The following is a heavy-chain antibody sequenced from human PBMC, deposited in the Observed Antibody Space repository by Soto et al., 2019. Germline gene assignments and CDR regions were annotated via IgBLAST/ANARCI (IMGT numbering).Heavy chain of an antibody. CDR2: ISYDGSNK. CDR1: GFTFSSYG. CDR3: AKDLEQYYYYGMDV. V-gene: IGHV3-30*18. J-gene: IGHJ6*02. Sequence: QVQLVESGRGVVQPGRSLRLSCAASGFTFSSYGMHWVRQAPGKGLEWVAVISYDGSNKYYADSVKGRFTISRDNSKNTLYLQMNSLRAEDTAVYYCAKDLEQYYYYGMDVWGQGTTVTVSS. D-gene: IGHD1-1*01.